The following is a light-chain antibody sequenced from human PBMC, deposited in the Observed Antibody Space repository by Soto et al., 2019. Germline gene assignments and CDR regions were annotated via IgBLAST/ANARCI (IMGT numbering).Light chain of an antibody. J-gene: IGLJ2*01. Sequence: QSALTQPASVSGSPGQSITISCTGTSSDVGGYNYVSWYQQHPGKAPKLMIYDVDNRPSGVSNRFSGSRSGNTASLTISGLQAEDEADYYCSSYTSTSTVVFGGGTKVTV. CDR3: SSYTSTSTVV. CDR2: DVD. CDR1: SSDVGGYNY. V-gene: IGLV2-14*01.